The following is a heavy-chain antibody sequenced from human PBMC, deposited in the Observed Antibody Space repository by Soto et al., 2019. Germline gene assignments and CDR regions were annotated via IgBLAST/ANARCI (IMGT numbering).Heavy chain of an antibody. D-gene: IGHD3-10*01. Sequence: QVQLVQSGAEVKKPGSSVKVSCKASADTFNSYSLSWLRQAPGQRLEWMGGITPVFGTADYAQSFEDRLTITADDPTSTVYMELRSRSSEDTAAYYCARSRGGATLTNPFDPWGQGAPVAVSS. CDR2: ITPVFGTA. V-gene: IGHV1-69*01. CDR3: ARSRGGATLTNPFDP. CDR1: ADTFNSYS. J-gene: IGHJ5*02.